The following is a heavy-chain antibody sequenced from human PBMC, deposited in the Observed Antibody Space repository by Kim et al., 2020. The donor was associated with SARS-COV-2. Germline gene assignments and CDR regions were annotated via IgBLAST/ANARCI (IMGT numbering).Heavy chain of an antibody. J-gene: IGHJ4*02. D-gene: IGHD2-2*01. V-gene: IGHV3-64*01. Sequence: GGSLRLSCAASGFTFSSFALHWVRQAPGKGLEYVSAISSDGGTTYYANSVKGRFTISRDHSKNTLYLQMGSLRAEDMAVYYCARGYCSGIGCSLFYWGQG. CDR2: ISSDGGTT. CDR1: GFTFSSFA. CDR3: ARGYCSGIGCSLFY.